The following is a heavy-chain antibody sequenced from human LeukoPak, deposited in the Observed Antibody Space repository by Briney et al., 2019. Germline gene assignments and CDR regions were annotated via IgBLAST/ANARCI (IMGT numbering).Heavy chain of an antibody. CDR3: ATTVTTSKGDYYYGMDV. V-gene: IGHV4-59*08. CDR1: GGSISSYY. CDR2: IYYSGST. D-gene: IGHD4-17*01. Sequence: KPSETLSLTCTVSGGSISSYYWSWIRQPPGKGLEWIGYIYYSGSTNYNPSLKSRVTISVDTSKNQFSLKLSSVTAADTAVYYCATTVTTSKGDYYYGMDVWGQGTTVTVSS. J-gene: IGHJ6*02.